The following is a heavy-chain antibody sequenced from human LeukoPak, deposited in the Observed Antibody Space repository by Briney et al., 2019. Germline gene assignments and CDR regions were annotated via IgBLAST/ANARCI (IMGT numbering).Heavy chain of an antibody. CDR2: IYTSGST. J-gene: IGHJ3*02. V-gene: IGHV4-4*07. CDR1: GGSISSYY. CDR3: ARGLTIFGVVTSGAFDI. Sequence: SETLSLNCTVSGGSISSYYWSWIRQPAGKGLEWIGRIYTSGSTNYNPSLKSRVTMSVDTSKNQFSLKLSSVTAADTAVYYCARGLTIFGVVTSGAFDIWGQGIMVTVSS. D-gene: IGHD3-3*01.